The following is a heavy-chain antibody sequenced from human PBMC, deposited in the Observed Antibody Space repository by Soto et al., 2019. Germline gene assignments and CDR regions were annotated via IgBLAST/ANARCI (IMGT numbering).Heavy chain of an antibody. J-gene: IGHJ4*02. V-gene: IGHV1-46*02. CDR3: ARLYSGSRLDY. Sequence: QVQLVQSGAEVKKPGASVKVSCKASGYTFNTYNMYWVRQAPGQGLEWMGVINPSIGSTNYAQKFQGRVIMTRDMSTSTVYMELSTLRSDDTAVYYCARLYSGSRLDYWGQGTLVTVSS. CDR1: GYTFNTYN. D-gene: IGHD1-26*01. CDR2: INPSIGST.